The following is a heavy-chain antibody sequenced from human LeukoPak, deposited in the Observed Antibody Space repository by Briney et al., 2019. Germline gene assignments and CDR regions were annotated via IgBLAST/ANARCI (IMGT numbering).Heavy chain of an antibody. V-gene: IGHV3-30*02. J-gene: IGHJ5*02. CDR1: GFTFKSYG. CDR3: AKDYGVTGTGGAWLDP. CDR2: IRYDESNK. Sequence: GGSLRLSCAASGFTFKSYGMHWVRQAPGKGLKRVAFIRYDESNKYYADSVKGRFTISRDNSKNTLYLQMNSLRAEDTAVYYCAKDYGVTGTGGAWLDPWGQGTLVTVSS. D-gene: IGHD1-20*01.